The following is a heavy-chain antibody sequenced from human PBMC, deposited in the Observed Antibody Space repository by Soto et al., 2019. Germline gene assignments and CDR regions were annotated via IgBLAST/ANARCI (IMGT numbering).Heavy chain of an antibody. CDR2: IIPIFGTP. D-gene: IGHD3-3*01. Sequence: QVQLVQSGAEVKKPGSSVKISCKTSGGTFINYAISWVRQAPGQGLEWMGGIIPIFGTPNYAQKFQDRVTITANESTSKAYMELSSLRSEDTAVYFCASDREPDYDFWTGYPLWGQGTLITVSS. CDR1: GGTFINYA. CDR3: ASDREPDYDFWTGYPL. V-gene: IGHV1-69*01. J-gene: IGHJ4*02.